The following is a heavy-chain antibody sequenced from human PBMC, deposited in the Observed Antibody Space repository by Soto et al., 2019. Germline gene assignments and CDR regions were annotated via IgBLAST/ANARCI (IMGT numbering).Heavy chain of an antibody. V-gene: IGHV1-46*03. D-gene: IGHD2-2*01. Sequence: ASVKVSCKASGYTFTSYYMQWVRQAPGQGLEWMGIINPSGGSTSYAQKFQGRVTMTRDTSTSTVYMELSSLRSEDTAVYYCASSYCSSTSCEPSGAFDIWGQGTMVTVSS. CDR1: GYTFTSYY. CDR3: ASSYCSSTSCEPSGAFDI. CDR2: INPSGGST. J-gene: IGHJ3*02.